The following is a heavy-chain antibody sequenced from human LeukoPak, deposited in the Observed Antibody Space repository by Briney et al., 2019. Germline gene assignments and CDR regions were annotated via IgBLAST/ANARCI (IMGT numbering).Heavy chain of an antibody. D-gene: IGHD1-7*01. CDR3: ARDRHRYRGTNGDGDAFDI. CDR2: IWYDGSNK. CDR1: GFTFSSYG. J-gene: IGHJ3*02. Sequence: GGSLRLSCAASGFTFSSYGMHWVRQAPGKGLEWVAVIWYDGSNKYYADSVKGRFTISRDNSKNTLYLQMNSLRAEDTAVYFCARDRHRYRGTNGDGDAFDIWGQGTMVTVTS. V-gene: IGHV3-33*01.